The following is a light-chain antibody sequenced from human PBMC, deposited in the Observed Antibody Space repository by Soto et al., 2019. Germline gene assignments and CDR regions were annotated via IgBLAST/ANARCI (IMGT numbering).Light chain of an antibody. J-gene: IGKJ1*01. CDR1: QSVRSN. Sequence: EVVMTQSPATLSVSPGERVTLSCRASQSVRSNLAWYQQKPGQSPRLLIYGASTRATGIPARFSGSGSGTEFTLTISSLQSEDFAVYYCQQYDKWPQTFGQGTKVDIK. CDR3: QQYDKWPQT. CDR2: GAS. V-gene: IGKV3-15*01.